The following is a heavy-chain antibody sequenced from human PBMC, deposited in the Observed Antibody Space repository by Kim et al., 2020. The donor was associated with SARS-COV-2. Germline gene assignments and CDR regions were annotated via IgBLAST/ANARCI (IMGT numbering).Heavy chain of an antibody. J-gene: IGHJ5*02. V-gene: IGHV4-59*08. CDR3: ARQGAYDAKWFDP. D-gene: IGHD2-8*01. Sequence: NYTPSLKGRVTISLDTSKNLFSLRLTSATAADTAVYYCARQGAYDAKWFDPWGQGTLVTVSS.